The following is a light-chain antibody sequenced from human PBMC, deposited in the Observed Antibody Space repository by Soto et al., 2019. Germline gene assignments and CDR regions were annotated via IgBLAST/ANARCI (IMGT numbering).Light chain of an antibody. V-gene: IGKV1-39*01. J-gene: IGKJ3*01. Sequence: DIQMNQPPSSLSASVGDIVTITCRASQSISSYLNWYQQKPGKAPKLLIYAASSLQSGVPSRFSGSGSGTDYAVTISSLQPEDVATYYCQQSYSTITFGPGTKVDIK. CDR1: QSISSY. CDR3: QQSYSTIT. CDR2: AAS.